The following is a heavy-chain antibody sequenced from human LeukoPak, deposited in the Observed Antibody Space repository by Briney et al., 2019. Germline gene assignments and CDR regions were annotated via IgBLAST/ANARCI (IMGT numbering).Heavy chain of an antibody. J-gene: IGHJ4*02. D-gene: IGHD3-10*01. V-gene: IGHV3-74*01. CDR3: ARSPSITMDFDY. CDR1: GFTFSSYW. Sequence: PGGSLRLSCAASGFTFSSYWMHWVRQAPGKGLVWVSRINTDGSSTSYADSVKGRFTISRDNAKNTLYLQMNSLRAEDTAVYYCARSPSITMDFDYWGQGTLVTVSS. CDR2: INTDGSST.